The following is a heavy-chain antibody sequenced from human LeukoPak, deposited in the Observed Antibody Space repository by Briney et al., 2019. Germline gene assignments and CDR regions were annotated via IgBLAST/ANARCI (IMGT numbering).Heavy chain of an antibody. CDR3: ARVMITFGGVISDYFDY. CDR2: IYYSRST. Sequence: SETLSLTCTVSGGSISSYYWSWIRQPPGKGLEWIGYIYYSRSTNYNPSLKSRVTISVDTSKNQFSLKLSSVTAADTAVYYCARVMITFGGVISDYFDYWGQGTLVTVSS. CDR1: GGSISSYY. D-gene: IGHD3-16*01. V-gene: IGHV4-59*01. J-gene: IGHJ4*02.